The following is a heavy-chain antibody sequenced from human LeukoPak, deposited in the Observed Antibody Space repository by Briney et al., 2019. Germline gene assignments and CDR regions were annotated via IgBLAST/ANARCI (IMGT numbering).Heavy chain of an antibody. CDR2: IIPIFGTA. CDR3: ARGRYIVVVPADGDAFDI. D-gene: IGHD2-2*01. CDR1: GGTFSSYA. J-gene: IGHJ3*02. Sequence: SVKVSCKASGGTFSSYAISWVRQVPGQGLEWMGGIIPIFGTANYAQKFQGRVTITADESTSTAYMELSSLRSEDTAVYYCARGRYIVVVPADGDAFDIWGQGTMVTVSS. V-gene: IGHV1-69*13.